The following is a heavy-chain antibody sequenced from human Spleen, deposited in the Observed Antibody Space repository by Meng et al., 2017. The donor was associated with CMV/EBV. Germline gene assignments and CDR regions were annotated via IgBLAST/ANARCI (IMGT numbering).Heavy chain of an antibody. J-gene: IGHJ4*01. CDR1: GGPSSSGDDY. Sequence: TGAGGPSSSGDDYWSWIRQPPGKGLESIGRIYYTGDIFYNPSLKGRLTIAPDTSKNQWSLSLKFMTVADAAVYYCVRIRVGHSSPIDFWGRGTLVTVSS. CDR3: VRIRVGHSSPIDF. V-gene: IGHV4-30-4*01. CDR2: IYYTGDI. D-gene: IGHD1-26*01.